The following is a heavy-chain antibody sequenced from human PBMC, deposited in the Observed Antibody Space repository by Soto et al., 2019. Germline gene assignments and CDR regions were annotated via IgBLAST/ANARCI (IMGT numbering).Heavy chain of an antibody. J-gene: IGHJ6*02. CDR1: GGSISSYY. V-gene: IGHV4-4*07. CDR2: IYTSGST. D-gene: IGHD3-3*01. CDR3: ARANRNDFWSGYYLDV. Sequence: SETLSLTCTVSGGSISSYYWSWIRQPAGKGLEWIGRIYTSGSTNYNPSLKSRVTMSVDTSKNQFSLKLSSVTAADTAVYYCARANRNDFWSGYYLDVWGQGTTVTVSS.